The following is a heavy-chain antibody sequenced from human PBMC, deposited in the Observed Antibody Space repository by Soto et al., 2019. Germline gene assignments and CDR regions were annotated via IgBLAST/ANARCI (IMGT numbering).Heavy chain of an antibody. J-gene: IGHJ6*02. D-gene: IGHD6-19*01. CDR1: GFTFDDYA. Sequence: SLSLSCAASGFTFDDYAMHWVRPAPGKGLEWVSGISWNSGSIGYADSVKGRFTISRDNAKNSLYLQMNSLRAEDTALYYCAKGGIGYSSGWYDDYYYYGMDVWGQATTVTLSS. CDR2: ISWNSGSI. CDR3: AKGGIGYSSGWYDDYYYYGMDV. V-gene: IGHV3-9*01.